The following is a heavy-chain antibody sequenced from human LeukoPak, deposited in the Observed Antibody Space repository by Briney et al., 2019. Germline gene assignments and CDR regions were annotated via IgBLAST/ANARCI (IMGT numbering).Heavy chain of an antibody. CDR2: ISGSGGST. D-gene: IGHD5-12*01. Sequence: PGGSLRLSCAASGFTFSSYAMSWVRQAPGKGLEWVSAISGSGGSTYYADSVKGGFTISRDNSKNTLYLQMNTLRAEDTAADYFAKGVDIVATIFSGNWFDPWGQGTLVTVSS. CDR3: AKGVDIVATIFSGNWFDP. V-gene: IGHV3-23*01. CDR1: GFTFSSYA. J-gene: IGHJ5*02.